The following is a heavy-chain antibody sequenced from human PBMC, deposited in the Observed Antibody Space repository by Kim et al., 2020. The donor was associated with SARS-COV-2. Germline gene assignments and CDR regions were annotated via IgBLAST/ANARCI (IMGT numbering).Heavy chain of an antibody. CDR3: AQSPSGSSHAYYFDY. CDR1: GFTFNIAW. CDR2: IKTKTDGGTT. D-gene: IGHD1-26*01. J-gene: IGHJ4*02. V-gene: IGHV3-15*01. Sequence: GGSLRLSCAASGFTFNIAWMSWVRQAPGKGLEWVGRIKTKTDGGTTDYAAPVKGRFTISKDDSKNTLYLQMNRLKTEDTAVYYCAQSPSGSSHAYYFDYWGQGTLVTVSS.